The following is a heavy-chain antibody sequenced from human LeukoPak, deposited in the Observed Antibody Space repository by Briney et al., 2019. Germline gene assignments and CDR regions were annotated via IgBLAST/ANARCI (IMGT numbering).Heavy chain of an antibody. D-gene: IGHD5-12*01. V-gene: IGHV1-2*02. Sequence: ASVKVSCKASGYTFTGYYMHWVRQAPGRGLEWMGWINPNSGGTNYAQKFQGRVTMTRDTSISTAYMELSRLRSDDTAVYYCARLRRGPYSGYVNYYYYGMDVWGQGTTVTVSS. CDR2: INPNSGGT. CDR1: GYTFTGYY. J-gene: IGHJ6*02. CDR3: ARLRRGPYSGYVNYYYYGMDV.